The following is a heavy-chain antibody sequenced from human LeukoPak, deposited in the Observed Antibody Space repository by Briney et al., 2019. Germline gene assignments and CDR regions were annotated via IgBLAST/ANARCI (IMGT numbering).Heavy chain of an antibody. D-gene: IGHD1-26*01. CDR1: IDSFSNYH. CDR3: ARGQGATVPQVGKNWFDP. V-gene: IGHV4-34*01. J-gene: IGHJ5*02. Sequence: PSETLSLTCAVYIDSFSNYHWNWIRQTPAKGMEWIGEVNESGGTNISPSLRSRVILSVDTSKNQFSLKLISVTVADTAIYCCARGQGATVPQVGKNWFDPWGQGTRVTVSS. CDR2: VNESGGT.